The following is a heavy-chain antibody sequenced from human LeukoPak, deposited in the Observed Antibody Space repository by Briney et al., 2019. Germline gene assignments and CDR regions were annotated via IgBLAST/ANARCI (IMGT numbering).Heavy chain of an antibody. V-gene: IGHV4-34*01. CDR2: INHSGST. D-gene: IGHD3-10*01. Sequence: PSETLSLTCAVYGGSFSGYYWSWLRQPPGKGLEWIGEINHSGSTNYNPSLKSRVTISVDTSKNQFSLKLSSVTAADTAVYYCARQSYGSGSYDSPPFDYWGQGTLVTVSS. J-gene: IGHJ4*02. CDR1: GGSFSGYY. CDR3: ARQSYGSGSYDSPPFDY.